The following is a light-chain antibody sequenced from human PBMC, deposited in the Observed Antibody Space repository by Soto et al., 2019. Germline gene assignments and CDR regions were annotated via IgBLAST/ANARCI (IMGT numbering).Light chain of an antibody. CDR3: WLSYRDGRV. V-gene: IGLV7-46*01. J-gene: IGLJ2*01. CDR2: DTT. Sequence: QSVVTQEPSLTVSPGGTVTLTCGSSTGAVTNGHYPYWFQQKPGQAPRTLIYDTTNKQSWTPARFSGSLPGGKASLTLSGAQADDEAEHSCWLSYRDGRVFGGGTKLTVL. CDR1: TGAVTNGHY.